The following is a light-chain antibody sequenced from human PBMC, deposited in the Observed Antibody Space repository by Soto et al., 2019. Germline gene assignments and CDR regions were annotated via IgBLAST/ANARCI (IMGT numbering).Light chain of an antibody. J-gene: IGKJ1*01. CDR2: GIS. CDR3: EQYGSSPRT. V-gene: IGKV3-20*01. Sequence: EIVLTQSPATLSLSPGERATLSCRASQSVNANYFAWYQQKPGQAPRLLIYGISSRPTGIPDRFSGSGSGTDFTLTISRMEPEDFAVYYCEQYGSSPRTFGQGTKVDIK. CDR1: QSVNANY.